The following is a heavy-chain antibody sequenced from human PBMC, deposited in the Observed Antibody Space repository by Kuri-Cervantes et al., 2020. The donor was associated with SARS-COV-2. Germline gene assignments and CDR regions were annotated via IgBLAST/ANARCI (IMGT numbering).Heavy chain of an antibody. CDR2: INPNSGGT. CDR1: GYTFTGYY. CDR3: ARSSVGDLGWFDP. D-gene: IGHD3-10*01. J-gene: IGHJ5*02. V-gene: IGHV1-2*02. Sequence: ASVKVSCKASGYTFTGYYMHWVRQAPGQGLEWMGWINPNSGGTNYAQKFQGRVTMIRDTSISTAYMELSRLRSDDTAVYYCARSSVGDLGWFDPWGQGTLVTVSS.